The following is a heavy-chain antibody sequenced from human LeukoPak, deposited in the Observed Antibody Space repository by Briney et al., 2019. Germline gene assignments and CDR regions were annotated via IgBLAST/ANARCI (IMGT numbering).Heavy chain of an antibody. Sequence: SETLSLTCSVSGGSIASHFWSWIRQPPGKGLEWIGYIHYSGSTNYNPSLKSRVTISPDTSKNQLFLKLNSVTAADTAVYYCARLVWLGESPGSWFDSWGQGTLVTVSS. J-gene: IGHJ5*01. CDR2: IHYSGST. D-gene: IGHD3-10*01. CDR3: ARLVWLGESPGSWFDS. V-gene: IGHV4-59*11. CDR1: GGSIASHF.